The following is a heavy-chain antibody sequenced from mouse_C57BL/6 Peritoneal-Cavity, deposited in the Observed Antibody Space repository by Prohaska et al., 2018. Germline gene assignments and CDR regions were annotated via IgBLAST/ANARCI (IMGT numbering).Heavy chain of an antibody. V-gene: IGHV11-2*01. CDR3: MRYGNYWYFDV. D-gene: IGHD2-1*01. CDR2: INSDGSVI. Sequence: EVQLLETGGGLVQPGGSRGLSCEGSGFTFSGFWMSWVRQTPGKTLDWIGDINSDGSVINYEPSIKDRFTIFRDNDKSTLYLQMSNVRSEDTATYFCMRYGNYWYFDVWGTGTTVTVSS. J-gene: IGHJ1*03. CDR1: GFTFSGFW.